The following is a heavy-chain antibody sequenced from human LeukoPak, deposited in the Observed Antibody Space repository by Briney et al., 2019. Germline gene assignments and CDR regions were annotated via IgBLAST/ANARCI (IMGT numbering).Heavy chain of an antibody. V-gene: IGHV1-18*01. Sequence: ASVKVSCKASRYTFTSYGLCWLPQAPGQGLEWIGWISAYNGNTNYGHNFRGRVTMTTDTSTTTAYMELRSLTSDDTAVYYCARDDRTGSWSSFDPWGQGTLVIVSS. D-gene: IGHD6-13*01. CDR1: RYTFTSYG. CDR2: ISAYNGNT. J-gene: IGHJ5*02. CDR3: ARDDRTGSWSSFDP.